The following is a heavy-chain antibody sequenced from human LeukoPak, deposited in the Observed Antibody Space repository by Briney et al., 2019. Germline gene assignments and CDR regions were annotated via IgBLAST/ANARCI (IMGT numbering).Heavy chain of an antibody. Sequence: GGSLRLSCAASGFTLSSYGMHWVRQAPGKGMEWVAVISYDGSNKYYADSVKGRFTISRDNSKNTLYLQMNSLRAEGTAVYYCAKAPPLTGEFDYWGQGTLVTVSS. V-gene: IGHV3-30*18. J-gene: IGHJ4*02. CDR3: AKAPPLTGEFDY. CDR1: GFTLSSYG. CDR2: ISYDGSNK. D-gene: IGHD7-27*01.